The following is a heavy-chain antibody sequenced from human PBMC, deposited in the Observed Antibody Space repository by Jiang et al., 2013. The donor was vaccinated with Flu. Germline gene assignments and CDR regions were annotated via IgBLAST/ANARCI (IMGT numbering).Heavy chain of an antibody. D-gene: IGHD3-10*01. Sequence: SGAEVKKPGSSVKVSCKASGGTFTNYAINWVRQAPGQGLEWMGGTIPFFGTANYAQKFQGRVTITADKSTSTAYMELNSLRSADTAVYYCARGPDTGDYYYFYRGQGTLVTVSS. CDR2: TIPFFGTA. CDR1: GGTFTNYA. V-gene: IGHV1-69*06. J-gene: IGHJ4*02. CDR3: ARGPDTGDYYYFY.